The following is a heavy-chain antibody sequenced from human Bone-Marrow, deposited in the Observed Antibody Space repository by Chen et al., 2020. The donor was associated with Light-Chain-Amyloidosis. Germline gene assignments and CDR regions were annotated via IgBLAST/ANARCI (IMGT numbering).Heavy chain of an antibody. Sequence: QVQLVQSGAEVKKPGASVKVSCKASGYTFTSYGISWVRQAPGQGLEWMGWISAYNGNTNDAQKLQGRVTMTPDTSTSTAYMELRSLRSDDTAVYYCAREGTRFWEWLFPPPPRYYFDYWGQGTLVTVSS. CDR2: ISAYNGNT. V-gene: IGHV1-18*01. J-gene: IGHJ4*02. D-gene: IGHD3-3*01. CDR1: GYTFTSYG. CDR3: AREGTRFWEWLFPPPPRYYFDY.